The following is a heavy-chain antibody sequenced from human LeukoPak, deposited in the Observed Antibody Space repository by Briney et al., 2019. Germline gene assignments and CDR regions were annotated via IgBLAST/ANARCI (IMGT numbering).Heavy chain of an antibody. D-gene: IGHD2-2*01. Sequence: ASVKVSCKASGYTFTSYGISWVRQAPGQGLEWMGWISAYNGNTNYAQKLQGRVTMTTDTSTSTAYMELRSLRSDDTAVYYCARDGFCSSTSCYYGSYYYYYGMDVWGQGTTVTVSS. CDR1: GYTFTSYG. CDR3: ARDGFCSSTSCYYGSYYYYYGMDV. V-gene: IGHV1-18*01. CDR2: ISAYNGNT. J-gene: IGHJ6*02.